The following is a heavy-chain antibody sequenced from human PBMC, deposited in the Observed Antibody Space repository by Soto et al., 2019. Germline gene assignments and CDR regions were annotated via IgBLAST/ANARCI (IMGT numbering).Heavy chain of an antibody. CDR3: ARSREPDPYCDY. Sequence: QLQLQESGSGLVKPSQTLSLTCSVSGGSISTDNYSWSWIRQPPGKGLEWIGYIYQSGSTYYNPSLKSRVTMSVDRSKNQFSLKLTSVTAADTAVYYCARSREPDPYCDYWGQGTLVTVSS. V-gene: IGHV4-30-2*01. CDR1: GGSISTDNYS. CDR2: IYQSGST. J-gene: IGHJ4*02.